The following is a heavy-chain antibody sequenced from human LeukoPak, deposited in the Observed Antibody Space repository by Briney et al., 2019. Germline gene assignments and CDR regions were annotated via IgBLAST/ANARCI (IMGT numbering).Heavy chain of an antibody. Sequence: GGSLRLSCAASRFTFDDYAMHWVRQAPGKGLEWVSFISGDGGSTYYADSVKGRFTISRDNSKNSLYLQMNSLGTEDTALYYCANGYGSGSYWFDYWGQGTLVTVSS. J-gene: IGHJ4*02. CDR1: RFTFDDYA. V-gene: IGHV3-43*02. CDR2: ISGDGGST. D-gene: IGHD3-10*01. CDR3: ANGYGSGSYWFDY.